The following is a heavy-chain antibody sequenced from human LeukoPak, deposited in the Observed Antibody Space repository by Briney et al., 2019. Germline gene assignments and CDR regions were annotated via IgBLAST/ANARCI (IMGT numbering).Heavy chain of an antibody. CDR2: INGRGDNT. J-gene: IGHJ5*02. CDR1: GFTFSSYA. D-gene: IGHD2/OR15-2a*01. CDR3: AKDRVSPGFNLFDP. Sequence: GGSLRLSCAASGFTFSSYAMSWVRQAPGKGLEWVSVINGRGDNTYYADFVKGRFTISRDNSKTTLYLQINNLRAEDTAMYYCAKDRVSPGFNLFDPWGQGTLVTVSS. V-gene: IGHV3-23*01.